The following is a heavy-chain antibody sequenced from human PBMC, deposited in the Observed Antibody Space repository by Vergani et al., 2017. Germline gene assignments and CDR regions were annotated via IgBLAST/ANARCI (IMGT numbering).Heavy chain of an antibody. CDR1: GGSISSSSYY. Sequence: QLQLQESGPGLVKPSETLSLTCTVSGGSISSSSYYWGWIRQPPGKGLEWIGSIYYSGSTYYNPSLKSRVTISVDTSKNQFSLKLCSVTAADTAVYYCARGHSSAMGDYWGQGTLVTVSS. D-gene: IGHD6-6*01. CDR2: IYYSGST. J-gene: IGHJ4*02. V-gene: IGHV4-39*07. CDR3: ARGHSSAMGDY.